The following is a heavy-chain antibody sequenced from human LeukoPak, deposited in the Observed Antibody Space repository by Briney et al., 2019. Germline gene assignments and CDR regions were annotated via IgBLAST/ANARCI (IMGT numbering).Heavy chain of an antibody. CDR1: GFTFSSYS. V-gene: IGHV3-21*01. CDR3: ARDIVATIEGRDY. J-gene: IGHJ4*02. D-gene: IGHD5-12*01. CDR2: IRSSSSYI. Sequence: PGGSLRLSCAASGFTFSSYSMNWVRQAPGKGLEWVSSIRSSSSYIYYADSVKGRFTISRDNAKNSLYLQMNSLRAEDTAVYYCARDIVATIEGRDYWGQGTLVTVSS.